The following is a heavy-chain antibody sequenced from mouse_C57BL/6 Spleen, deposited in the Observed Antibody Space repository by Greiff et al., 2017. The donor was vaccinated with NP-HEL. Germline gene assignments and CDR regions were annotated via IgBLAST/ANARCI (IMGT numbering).Heavy chain of an antibody. CDR3: ARGPSFDY. CDR2: ISSGSSTI. Sequence: EVQVVESGGGLVKPGGSLKLSCAASGFTFSDYGMHWVRQAPEKGLEWVAYISSGSSTIYYADTVKGRFPISRDNAKNTLFLQMTSLRSEDTAMYYCARGPSFDYWGQGTTLTVSS. J-gene: IGHJ2*01. CDR1: GFTFSDYG. V-gene: IGHV5-17*01.